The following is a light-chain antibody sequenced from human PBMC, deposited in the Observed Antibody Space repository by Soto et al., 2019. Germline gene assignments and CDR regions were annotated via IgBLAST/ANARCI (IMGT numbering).Light chain of an antibody. V-gene: IGLV2-14*03. CDR1: RSDIGAYNF. CDR2: DVN. J-gene: IGLJ2*01. Sequence: QSVLPQPASLSGSPGQSITIYCPGTRSDIGAYNFVSWYQQHPGQVPKLILYDVNVRPSGVSNRFSGSKSGNTASLTISGLQAEDEADYYCTSWTTSTTMIFGGGTKVTGL. CDR3: TSWTTSTTMI.